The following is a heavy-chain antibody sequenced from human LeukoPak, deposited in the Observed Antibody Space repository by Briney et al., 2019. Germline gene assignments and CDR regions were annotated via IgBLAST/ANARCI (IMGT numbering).Heavy chain of an antibody. CDR3: AGSGSLMVYANPFDP. CDR2: IYYSGST. V-gene: IGHV4-59*01. J-gene: IGHJ5*02. CDR1: GGSISSYY. D-gene: IGHD2-8*01. Sequence: EPSETLSLTCTVSGGSISSYYWSWIRQPPGKGLERIGYIYYSGSTNYNPSLKSRVTISVDTSKNQFSLKLSSVTAADTAVYYCAGSGSLMVYANPFDPWGQGTLVTASS.